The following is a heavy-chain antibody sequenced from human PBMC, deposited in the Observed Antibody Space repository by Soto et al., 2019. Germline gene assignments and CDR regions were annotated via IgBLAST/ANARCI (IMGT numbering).Heavy chain of an antibody. CDR2: IYYSGST. CDR1: GGSVSSGSYY. D-gene: IGHD1-7*01. V-gene: IGHV4-61*01. J-gene: IGHJ3*02. CDR3: ARDKEGYNWNYGYAFDI. Sequence: SETLSLTCTVSGGSVSSGSYYWSWIRQPPGKGLEWIGYIYYSGSTNYNPSLKSRVTISVDTSKNQFSLKLSSVTAADTAVYYCARDKEGYNWNYGYAFDIWGQGAMVTVSS.